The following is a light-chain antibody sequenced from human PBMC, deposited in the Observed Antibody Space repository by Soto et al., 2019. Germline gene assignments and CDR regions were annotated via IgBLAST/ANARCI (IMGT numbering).Light chain of an antibody. Sequence: DIQLTQSPSFLSASVGDRVSITCRASQDIGTYLAWYQQKPGQAPRLLIYASSTLESGVSSRFSGRESGTEFTLTITSLQPEDFATYYCQHLRTYPPSFGGGTKVEVK. CDR1: QDIGTY. CDR3: QHLRTYPPS. CDR2: ASS. V-gene: IGKV1-9*01. J-gene: IGKJ4*01.